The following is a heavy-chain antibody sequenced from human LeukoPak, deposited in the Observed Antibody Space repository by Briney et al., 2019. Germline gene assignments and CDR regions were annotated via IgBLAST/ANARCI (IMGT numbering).Heavy chain of an antibody. D-gene: IGHD2-2*01. J-gene: IGHJ6*04. CDR3: ARVARVIFEYQLDV. CDR2: ITYDGSSE. CDR1: GFNFGNFG. Sequence: GGSLRLSCAASGFNFGNFGMHWVRQAPGKGLEWVAFITYDGSSEYYVDSVRGRLTISRDNSKNTLYLQMNSLRAEDTAVYYCARVARVIFEYQLDVWGKGTTVTVSS. V-gene: IGHV3-30*02.